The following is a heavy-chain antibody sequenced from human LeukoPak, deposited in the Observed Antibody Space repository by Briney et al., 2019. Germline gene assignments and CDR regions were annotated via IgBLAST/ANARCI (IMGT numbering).Heavy chain of an antibody. D-gene: IGHD3-3*01. Sequence: SETLSLTCTVSGGSISSGGYYWSWIRQHPGKGLEWIGYMYYSGSTYYNPSLKSRVTISVDTSKNQFSLKLSSVTAADTAVYYCARARITIFGVVIRGGWFDPWGQGTLVTVSS. J-gene: IGHJ5*02. CDR3: ARARITIFGVVIRGGWFDP. V-gene: IGHV4-31*03. CDR2: MYYSGST. CDR1: GGSISSGGYY.